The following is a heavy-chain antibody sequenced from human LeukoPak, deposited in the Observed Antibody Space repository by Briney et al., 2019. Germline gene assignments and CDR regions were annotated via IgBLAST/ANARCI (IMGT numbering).Heavy chain of an antibody. CDR3: ATALPPGSGGSSPN. Sequence: GGSLRLSCAASGFTFSSYWMSWVRQAPGKGLEWVANIKQDGSEKYYVDSVKGRFTISRDNAKNSLYLQMNSLRAEDTAVYYRATALPPGSGGSSPNWGQGTMVTVSS. J-gene: IGHJ3*01. V-gene: IGHV3-7*01. CDR2: IKQDGSEK. D-gene: IGHD2-15*01. CDR1: GFTFSSYW.